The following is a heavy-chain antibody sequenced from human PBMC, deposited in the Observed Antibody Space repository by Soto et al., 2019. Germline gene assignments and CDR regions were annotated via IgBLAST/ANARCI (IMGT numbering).Heavy chain of an antibody. J-gene: IGHJ4*02. CDR3: ARGGSAGVVY. CDR2: MQPSTGRT. Sequence: QVQLVQSGAEVREPGASVKVSCKASGYSFTSLDINWVRQTAGQGLEWMGWMQPSTGRTGYAQKFQGRVTMPSDTAINTGDMELTTLQAYDPGFYYCARGGSAGVVYWVQGNLVTVSS. D-gene: IGHD6-19*01. CDR1: GYSFTSLD. V-gene: IGHV1-8*01.